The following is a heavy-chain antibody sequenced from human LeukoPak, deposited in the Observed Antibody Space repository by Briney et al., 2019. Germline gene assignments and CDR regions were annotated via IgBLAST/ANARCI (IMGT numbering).Heavy chain of an antibody. CDR1: GFTVSSKY. CDR2: IYSGGST. CDR3: ARVRGAGTDAFDI. D-gene: IGHD1-1*01. J-gene: IGHJ3*02. V-gene: IGHV3-53*01. Sequence: GGSLRLSCAASGFTVSSKYMSWVREAPGKGLEWVSVIYSGGSTYYADSVKGRFTISRDNSKNTLYLQMNSLRAEDTAVYYCARVRGAGTDAFDIWGQGTMVTVSS.